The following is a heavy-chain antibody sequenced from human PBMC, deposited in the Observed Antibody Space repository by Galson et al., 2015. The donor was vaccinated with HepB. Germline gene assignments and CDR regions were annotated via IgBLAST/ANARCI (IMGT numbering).Heavy chain of an antibody. V-gene: IGHV2-5*01. Sequence: PALVKPPQPLTLTCTFSGFSLSSSGVGVGWIRQPPGKALEWLALIFWNDANRYSPSLKSRLIITKDTSKNQVVLTMTNMDPVDTATYYCAHGLSGSSGHYPTLRFDHWGQGTLVTVSS. D-gene: IGHD3-22*01. CDR1: GFSLSSSGVG. J-gene: IGHJ4*02. CDR3: AHGLSGSSGHYPTLRFDH. CDR2: IFWNDAN.